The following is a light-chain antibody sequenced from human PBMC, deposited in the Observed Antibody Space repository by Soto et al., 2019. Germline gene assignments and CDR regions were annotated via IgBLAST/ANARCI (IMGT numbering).Light chain of an antibody. Sequence: QSALTQPASVSGSPGQSITISCTGASRAVGTYTLVSWYQQYPGKAPKLIIYEGSKRPSGVSNRFSGSKSGSTASLTISGLQAEDEADYHCTSYTRDTALVFGTGTQLTVL. CDR1: SRAVGTYTL. CDR2: EGS. CDR3: TSYTRDTALV. V-gene: IGLV2-14*02. J-gene: IGLJ1*01.